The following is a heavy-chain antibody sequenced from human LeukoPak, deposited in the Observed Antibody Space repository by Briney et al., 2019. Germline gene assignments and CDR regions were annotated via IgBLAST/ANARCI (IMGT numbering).Heavy chain of an antibody. CDR3: AKGEYCSGGSCYFPFDY. Sequence: GGSLRLSCAASGFTFSHFWMSWVRQAPGKGLEWVAYIKKTGSETYYVDSVKGRFTITRDNTRNSLFLQMYSLRAEDTAVYFCAKGEYCSGGSCYFPFDYWGQGTLVTVSS. CDR1: GFTFSHFW. D-gene: IGHD2-15*01. J-gene: IGHJ4*02. V-gene: IGHV3-7*01. CDR2: IKKTGSET.